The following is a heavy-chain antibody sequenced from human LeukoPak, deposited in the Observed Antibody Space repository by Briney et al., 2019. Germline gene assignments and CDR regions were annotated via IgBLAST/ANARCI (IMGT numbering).Heavy chain of an antibody. CDR3: ARRAVAATGTFDI. Sequence: GESLKISCKGSEYSFTTYWIGWVRQMPGKGLEWMGIIYPGDSDTRYSPSFQGQVTISADKSISTAYLQWSSLKASDTAMYYCARRAVAATGTFDIWGQGTMVTVSS. D-gene: IGHD1-26*01. J-gene: IGHJ3*02. V-gene: IGHV5-51*01. CDR1: EYSFTTYW. CDR2: IYPGDSDT.